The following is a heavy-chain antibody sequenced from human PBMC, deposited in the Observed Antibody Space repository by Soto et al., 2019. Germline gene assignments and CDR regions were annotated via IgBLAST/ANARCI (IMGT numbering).Heavy chain of an antibody. Sequence: EVQLLESGGGLVQPGGSLTLSCAASGFAFSNYAVSWVRLAPGKGLEWIAAMSHSGTSTYYVDSVKGRFTITTDNSKNTLSLQMNSLRADDTAVYYCAKYATMATSYLDFWGQGTLVAVSS. CDR3: AKYATMATSYLDF. CDR1: GFAFSNYA. D-gene: IGHD3-10*01. V-gene: IGHV3-23*01. CDR2: MSHSGTST. J-gene: IGHJ4*02.